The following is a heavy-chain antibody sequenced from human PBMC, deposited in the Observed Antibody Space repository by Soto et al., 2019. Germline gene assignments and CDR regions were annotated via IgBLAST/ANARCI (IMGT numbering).Heavy chain of an antibody. J-gene: IGHJ5*02. CDR3: ARGGEITMVRGVPVVLWFDP. V-gene: IGHV4-31*03. CDR1: GGSISSGGYY. CDR2: IYYSGST. D-gene: IGHD3-10*01. Sequence: QVQLQESGPGLVKPSQTLSLTCTVSGGSISSGGYYWSWIRQHPGKGLEWIGYIYYSGSTYYNPSLKSRVTISVDTSKNQFSLKLSSVTAADTAVYYCARGGEITMVRGVPVVLWFDPWGQGTLVTVSS.